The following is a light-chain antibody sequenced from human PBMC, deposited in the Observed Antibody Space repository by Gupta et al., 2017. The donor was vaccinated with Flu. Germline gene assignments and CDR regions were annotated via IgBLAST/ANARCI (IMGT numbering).Light chain of an antibody. Sequence: DIVMTQSPDSLAVSLGERATINCKSSQSVLYSSNNKNYLAWYQQKPGQPPKLLIYWASTRESGVPDRFSGSGSGTHFTLTISSLQAEDVAVYYCQQYYSPPYTFGQGTNLEIK. CDR1: QSVLYSSNNKNY. CDR2: WAS. V-gene: IGKV4-1*01. CDR3: QQYYSPPYT. J-gene: IGKJ2*01.